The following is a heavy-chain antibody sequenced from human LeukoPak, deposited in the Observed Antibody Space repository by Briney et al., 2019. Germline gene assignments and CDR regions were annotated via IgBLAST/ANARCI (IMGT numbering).Heavy chain of an antibody. Sequence: SSETLSLTCTVSGGSIGSYYWTWIRQPPGKGLEWIGNIYYSGSTNYNPSLKSRVTISIDTSKNQFSLKVSSVTAADTAVYYCARAHSSGWPHMFDPWGQGTLVTVPS. J-gene: IGHJ5*02. CDR3: ARAHSSGWPHMFDP. CDR1: GGSIGSYY. D-gene: IGHD6-19*01. CDR2: IYYSGST. V-gene: IGHV4-59*01.